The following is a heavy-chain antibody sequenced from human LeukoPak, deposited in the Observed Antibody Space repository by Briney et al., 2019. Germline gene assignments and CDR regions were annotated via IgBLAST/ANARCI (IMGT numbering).Heavy chain of an antibody. CDR3: AKASGTYLVGNYFDY. D-gene: IGHD1-26*01. CDR1: GFTFSSYS. Sequence: GGSLGLSCAASGFTFSSYSMNWVRQAPGKGLEWVSYISSSSSTIYYADSVKGRFTISRDNAKNSLYLQMNSLRAEDTAVYYCAKASGTYLVGNYFDYWGQGTLVTVSS. CDR2: ISSSSSTI. J-gene: IGHJ4*02. V-gene: IGHV3-48*04.